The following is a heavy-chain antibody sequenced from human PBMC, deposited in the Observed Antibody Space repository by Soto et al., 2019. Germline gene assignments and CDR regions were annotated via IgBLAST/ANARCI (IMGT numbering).Heavy chain of an antibody. CDR3: ASHGSLGDYYFDY. Sequence: SETLSLTCTVSGGSISSYYWSWIRQPPGKGLEWIGYIYYSGSTNYTPSLKSRVTISVDTSKNQFSLKRSSVTAADTAVYYCASHGSLGDYYFDYWGQGTLVTVSS. CDR2: IYYSGST. D-gene: IGHD4-17*01. CDR1: GGSISSYY. V-gene: IGHV4-59*08. J-gene: IGHJ4*02.